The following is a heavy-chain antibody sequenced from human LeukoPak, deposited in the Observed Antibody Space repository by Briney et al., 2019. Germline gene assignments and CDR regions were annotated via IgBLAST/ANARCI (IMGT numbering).Heavy chain of an antibody. CDR3: AKRGQYGDILTGYHGDLATWYMDV. CDR2: ISGSGGST. Sequence: PGGSLRLSCAASGFTFSSYGMHWVRQAPGKGLEWVSAISGSGGSTYYADSVKGRFTISRDNSKNTLYLQMNSLRAEDTAVYYCAKRGQYGDILTGYHGDLATWYMDVWGKGTTVTVSS. CDR1: GFTFSSYG. V-gene: IGHV3-23*01. J-gene: IGHJ6*03. D-gene: IGHD3-9*01.